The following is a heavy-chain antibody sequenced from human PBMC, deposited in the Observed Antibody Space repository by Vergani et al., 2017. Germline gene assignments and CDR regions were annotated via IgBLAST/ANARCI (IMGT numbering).Heavy chain of an antibody. D-gene: IGHD1-20*01. J-gene: IGHJ4*01. V-gene: IGHV3-23*01. Sequence: EVQLLESGGGLVQPGGSLRLSCAVSGFTFSTYAMTWVRQAPGKGLEWVSTISSDGGSTYYADSVKGRFTISRDNSKNTLSLQMNSLTAEDTAVYYCARAYGRYDWFDYWGQRTLVTVSS. CDR3: ARAYGRYDWFDY. CDR1: GFTFSTYA. CDR2: ISSDGGST.